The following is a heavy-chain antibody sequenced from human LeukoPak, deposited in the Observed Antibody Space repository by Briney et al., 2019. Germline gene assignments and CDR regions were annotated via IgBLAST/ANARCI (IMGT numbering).Heavy chain of an antibody. D-gene: IGHD3-3*01. CDR3: ARDMGYDFWSGYYTGTDY. CDR1: GFTVSSNY. Sequence: GGSLRLSCAASGFTVSSNYMSWVRQAPGKGLEWVSVIYSGGSTYYADSVKGRFTISRDNSKNTLYLQMNSLRAEDTAVYYCARDMGYDFWSGYYTGTDYWGQGTLVTVSS. CDR2: IYSGGST. V-gene: IGHV3-66*01. J-gene: IGHJ4*02.